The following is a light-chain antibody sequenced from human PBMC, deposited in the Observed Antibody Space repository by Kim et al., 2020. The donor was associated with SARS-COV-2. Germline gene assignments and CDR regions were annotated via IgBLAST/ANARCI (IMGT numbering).Light chain of an antibody. CDR1: QSISNN. CDR2: GAS. V-gene: IGKV3-15*01. J-gene: IGKJ5*01. Sequence: SQGEGATLSCRASQSISNNLAWYQQKPGQAPRLLIYGASTRATGIPARFSGSGSGTEFTLTITGLQSEDFAVYYCQHYNNWPPITFGQGTRLEIK. CDR3: QHYNNWPPIT.